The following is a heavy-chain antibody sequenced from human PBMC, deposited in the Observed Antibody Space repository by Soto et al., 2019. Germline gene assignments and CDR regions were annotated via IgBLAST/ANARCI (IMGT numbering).Heavy chain of an antibody. CDR1: GGSISSYY. D-gene: IGHD6-13*01. Sequence: SETLSLTCTVSGGSISSYYWSWIRQPPGKGLEWIGNIYYSGSTNYNPSLKSRVTIPVDTSKNQFSLKLSSVTAADTAVYYCARDQTVVVAAAGTPTYYMDVWGKGTTVTVSS. CDR2: IYYSGST. CDR3: ARDQTVVVAAAGTPTYYMDV. J-gene: IGHJ6*03. V-gene: IGHV4-59*01.